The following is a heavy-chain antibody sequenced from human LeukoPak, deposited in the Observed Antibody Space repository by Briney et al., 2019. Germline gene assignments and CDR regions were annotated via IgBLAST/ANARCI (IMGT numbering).Heavy chain of an antibody. CDR3: ARGFLSDDY. Sequence: APVKVSCKASGYTFTGYYMHWVRQAPGQGLEWMGWISAYSGNTNYAQKLQGRVTMTTDTSTSTAYMELRSLRSDDTAVYYCARGFLSDDYWGQGTLVTVSS. V-gene: IGHV1-18*04. D-gene: IGHD2/OR15-2a*01. CDR2: ISAYSGNT. J-gene: IGHJ4*02. CDR1: GYTFTGYY.